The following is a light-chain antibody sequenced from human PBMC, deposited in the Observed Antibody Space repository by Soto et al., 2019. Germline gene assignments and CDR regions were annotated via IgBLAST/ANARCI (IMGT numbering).Light chain of an antibody. CDR1: SSDVGGYNY. CDR2: DVS. CDR3: SSYTSSSSYV. Sequence: QAASVSGSPGQSITISCTGTSSDVGGYNYVSWYQQHPGKAPKLMIYDVSNRPSGVSNRFSGSKSGNTASLTISGLQAEDEADYYCSSYTSSSSYVFGTGTKVTVL. J-gene: IGLJ1*01. V-gene: IGLV2-14*01.